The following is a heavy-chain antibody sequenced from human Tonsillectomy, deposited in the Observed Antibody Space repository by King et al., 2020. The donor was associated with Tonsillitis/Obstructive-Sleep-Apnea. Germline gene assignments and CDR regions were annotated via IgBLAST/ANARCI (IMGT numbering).Heavy chain of an antibody. J-gene: IGHJ4*02. D-gene: IGHD6-19*01. V-gene: IGHV3-48*03. CDR3: ARDHEAVAGKPRYFDY. Sequence: QLVESGGGLVQPGGSLRLSCAASGFTFSSYEMNWVRQAPGKGLEWVAYISSSGNTIYYADSVKGRFTISRDNSKNSLYLQMNSLRAEDTALYYCARDHEAVAGKPRYFDYWGQGTLVTVST. CDR1: GFTFSSYE. CDR2: ISSSGNTI.